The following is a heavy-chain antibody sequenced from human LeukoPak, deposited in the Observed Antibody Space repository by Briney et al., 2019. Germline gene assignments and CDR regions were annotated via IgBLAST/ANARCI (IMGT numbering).Heavy chain of an antibody. J-gene: IGHJ4*02. CDR2: MSVNGVNK. V-gene: IGHV3-30-3*01. D-gene: IGHD6-6*01. CDR3: ARIGYSSSSFDY. CDR1: GFSFSSYS. Sequence: GTSLRLSCVASGFSFSSYSIHWVRRVPGKGLEWVAVMSVNGVNKYYADSVRGRFTVSRDISKNTQFLQMNSLRFEDTAVYFCARIGYSSSSFDYWGQGVLVTVYS.